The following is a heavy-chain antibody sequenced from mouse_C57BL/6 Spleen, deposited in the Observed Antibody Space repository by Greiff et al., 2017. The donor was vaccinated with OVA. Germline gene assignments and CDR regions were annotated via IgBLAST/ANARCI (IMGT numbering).Heavy chain of an antibody. CDR1: GFTFSDYY. CDR2: INYDGSST. V-gene: IGHV5-16*01. CDR3: ARVNDGYYVYYAMDY. J-gene: IGHJ4*01. D-gene: IGHD2-3*01. Sequence: EVKLVESEGGLVQPGSSMKLSCTASGFTFSDYYMAWVRQVPEKGLEWVANINYDGSSTYYLDSLKSRFIISRDNAKNILYLQMSSLKSEDTATYYCARVNDGYYVYYAMDYWGQGTSVTVSS.